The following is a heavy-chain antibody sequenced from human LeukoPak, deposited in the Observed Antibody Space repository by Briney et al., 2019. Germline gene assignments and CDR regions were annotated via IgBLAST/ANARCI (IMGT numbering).Heavy chain of an antibody. V-gene: IGHV4-59*01. Sequence: SETLSLTCTVSGGSISSYYWSWIRQPPGKGLEWIGYTYYSGSTNYNPSLKSRVTISVDTSKNQFSLKLSSVTAADTAVYYCAAMVRGVMGSFDIWGQGTMVTVSS. CDR2: TYYSGST. J-gene: IGHJ3*02. D-gene: IGHD3-10*01. CDR1: GGSISSYY. CDR3: AAMVRGVMGSFDI.